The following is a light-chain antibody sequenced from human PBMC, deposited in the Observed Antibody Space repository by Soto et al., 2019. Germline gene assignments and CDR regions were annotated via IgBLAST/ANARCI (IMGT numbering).Light chain of an antibody. CDR3: QSYDSSRVV. Sequence: QSALTQPPSVSGAPGQRVTISCTGSSSNIGAGYDVHWYQQLPGTAPKLLFYGNSNRPSGVPDRFSGSKSGTSASLAITGLQAEDEADYYCQSYDSSRVVFGGGTKLTVL. CDR2: GNS. CDR1: SSNIGAGYD. V-gene: IGLV1-40*01. J-gene: IGLJ2*01.